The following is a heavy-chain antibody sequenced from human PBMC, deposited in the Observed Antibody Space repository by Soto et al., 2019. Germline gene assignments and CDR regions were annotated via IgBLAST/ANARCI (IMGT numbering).Heavy chain of an antibody. Sequence: SETLSLTCTVSGGSISSYYWSWIRQPPGKGLEWIGYIYYSGSTNYNPSLKSRVTISVDTSKNQFSLKLSSVTAADTAVYYCARTYYDFSNWFDPWGQGTLVTVSS. D-gene: IGHD3-3*01. CDR3: ARTYYDFSNWFDP. V-gene: IGHV4-59*01. J-gene: IGHJ5*02. CDR2: IYYSGST. CDR1: GGSISSYY.